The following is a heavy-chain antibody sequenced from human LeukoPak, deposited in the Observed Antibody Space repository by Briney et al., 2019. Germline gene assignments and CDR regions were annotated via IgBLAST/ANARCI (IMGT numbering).Heavy chain of an antibody. CDR3: AKENLLPAGGTLGS. D-gene: IGHD6-13*01. CDR1: GFTFSNYW. J-gene: IGHJ5*02. V-gene: IGHV3-74*01. CDR2: INSDGSST. Sequence: GGSLRLSCAASGFTFSNYWMHWVRQVPGKGLVWVSRINSDGSSTTYADSVKGRFTISRDNSKNTLDLQMDSLRAEDTAIYYCAKENLLPAGGTLGSWGQGTLVTVSS.